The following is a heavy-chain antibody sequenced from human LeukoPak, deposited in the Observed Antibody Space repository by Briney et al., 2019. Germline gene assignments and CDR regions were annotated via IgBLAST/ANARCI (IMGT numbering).Heavy chain of an antibody. CDR3: AKTTDYDSSGFDYFDY. J-gene: IGHJ4*02. CDR1: GFTFDDYG. V-gene: IGHV3-23*01. D-gene: IGHD3-22*01. CDR2: ISGSGGST. Sequence: GGSLRLSCAASGFTFDDYGMSWVRQAPGKGLEWVSAISGSGGSTYYADSVKGRFTISRDNSKNTLYLQMNSLRAEDTAVYYCAKTTDYDSSGFDYFDYWGQGTLVTVSS.